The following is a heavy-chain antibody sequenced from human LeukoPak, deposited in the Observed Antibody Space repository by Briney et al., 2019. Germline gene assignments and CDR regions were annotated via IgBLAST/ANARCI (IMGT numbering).Heavy chain of an antibody. CDR2: IYYSGST. CDR1: GGSISSYY. CDR3: ARVPPELSFDY. Sequence: RASETLSLTCTISGGSISSYYWSWIRQPPGKGLEWIGYIYYSGSTNYNPSLKSRVTISVDTSKNQFSLKLSSVTAADTAVYYCARVPPELSFDYWGQGTLVTVSS. V-gene: IGHV4-59*01. J-gene: IGHJ4*02. D-gene: IGHD1-14*01.